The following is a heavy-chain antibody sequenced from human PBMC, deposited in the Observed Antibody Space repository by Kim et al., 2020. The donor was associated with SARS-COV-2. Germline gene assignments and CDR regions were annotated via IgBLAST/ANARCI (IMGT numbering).Heavy chain of an antibody. CDR1: GGSFGTSY. V-gene: IGHV4-59*03. CDR3: ACGVRTGAWGVYCDWFD. J-gene: IGHJ5*02. CDR2: ISYTGSV. D-gene: IGHD2-21*01. Sequence: SETLSLTCTVSGGSFGTSYWSWIRQPPGKGLEWIGYISYTGSVYSNPSLKRRVTVSMDSSKNQFSLNFTSVTAADTAVSYCACGVRTGAWGVYCDWFD.